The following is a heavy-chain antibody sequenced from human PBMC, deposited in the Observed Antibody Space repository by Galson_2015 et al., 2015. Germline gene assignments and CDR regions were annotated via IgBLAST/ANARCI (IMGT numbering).Heavy chain of an antibody. Sequence: SLRLSCAASGLSFSTSWMSWIRQAPGKGLEWVANINQNGRRKNCVDSVKGRFTISRDNAKNSLYLQMSSLRVEDTAVYYCARDPAWGALDYWGQGTLVTVSS. CDR1: GLSFSTSW. CDR3: ARDPAWGALDY. J-gene: IGHJ4*02. CDR2: INQNGRRK. D-gene: IGHD3-16*01. V-gene: IGHV3-7*04.